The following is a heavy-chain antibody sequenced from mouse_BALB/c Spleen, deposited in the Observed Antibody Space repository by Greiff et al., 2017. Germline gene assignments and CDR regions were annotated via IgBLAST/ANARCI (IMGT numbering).Heavy chain of an antibody. J-gene: IGHJ3*01. CDR3: AEVRRGFAY. CDR2: ISSGGST. Sequence: DVQLVESGGGLVKPGGSLKLSCAASGFTFSSYAMSWVRQTPEKRLEWVASISSGGSTYYPDSVKGRFTISRDNARNILYLQMSSLRSEDTAMYYCAEVRRGFAYWGQGTLVTVSA. V-gene: IGHV5-6-5*01. D-gene: IGHD2-14*01. CDR1: GFTFSSYA.